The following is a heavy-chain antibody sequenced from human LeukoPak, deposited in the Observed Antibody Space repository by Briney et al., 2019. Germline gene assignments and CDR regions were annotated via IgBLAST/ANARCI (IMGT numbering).Heavy chain of an antibody. CDR3: ARERLYCSSTSCCLDP. CDR2: ISSSSSTT. D-gene: IGHD2-2*01. J-gene: IGHJ5*02. Sequence: GGSLRLSCAASGFTFSSYSMNWVRQAPGKGLEWVSYISSSSSTTYYADSVRGRFTISRDNAKNSLYLQMNSLRAEDTAVYYCARERLYCSSTSCCLDPWGQGTLVTVSS. V-gene: IGHV3-48*01. CDR1: GFTFSSYS.